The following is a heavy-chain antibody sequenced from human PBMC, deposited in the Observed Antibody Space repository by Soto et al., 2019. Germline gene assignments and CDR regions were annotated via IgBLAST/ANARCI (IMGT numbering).Heavy chain of an antibody. CDR3: ARRRGIAAPFDP. V-gene: IGHV5-51*01. J-gene: IGHJ5*02. CDR2: IYPGDSDT. D-gene: IGHD6-13*01. CDR1: GYSFTSYW. Sequence: GESLKISCKGSGYSFTSYWICCFLQMPGKGLEWMGIIYPGDSDTRYSPSFQGQVTISADKSISTAYLQWSSLKASDTAMYYCARRRGIAAPFDPWGQGTLVTVSS.